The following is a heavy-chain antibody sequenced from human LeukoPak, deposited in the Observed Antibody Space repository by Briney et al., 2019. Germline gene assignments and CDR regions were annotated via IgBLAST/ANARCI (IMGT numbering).Heavy chain of an antibody. CDR2: MAGGGRT. V-gene: IGHV3-23*01. J-gene: IGHJ1*01. CDR1: GCTFSSYW. Sequence: GGSLRLSCSASGCTFSSYWRSWVRQAPGKGLEWVSAMAGGGRTYYADSVKGRFTISRDSSKNMLNLQMNSLRAEDTALYYCVSLSGASGSSWFQHWGEGTLVTV. CDR3: VSLSGASGSSWFQH. D-gene: IGHD6-13*01.